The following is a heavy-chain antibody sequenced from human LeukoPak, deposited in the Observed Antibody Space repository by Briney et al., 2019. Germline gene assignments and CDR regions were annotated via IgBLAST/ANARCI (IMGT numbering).Heavy chain of an antibody. CDR1: GGSFSDYY. Sequence: KPSETLSLTCAVYGGSFSDYYWTWIRQPPGKGLEWIGYIYHSGSTYYNPSLKSRVTISVDRSKNQFSLKLSSVTAADTAVYYCARGHRNYYGMDVWGQGTTVTVSS. V-gene: IGHV4-34*01. D-gene: IGHD2-21*01. J-gene: IGHJ6*02. CDR3: ARGHRNYYGMDV. CDR2: IYHSGST.